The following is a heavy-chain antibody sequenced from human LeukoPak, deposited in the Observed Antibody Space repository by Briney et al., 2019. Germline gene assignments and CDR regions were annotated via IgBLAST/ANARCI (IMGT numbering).Heavy chain of an antibody. J-gene: IGHJ3*02. D-gene: IGHD6-13*01. CDR1: GGSISSYY. CDR3: ARHAHKGSSWYSDAFDI. Sequence: PSETLSLTCTVSGGSISSYYWSWIRQPPGKGLEWIGYIYYSGSTNYNPSLKSRVTISVDTSKNQFSLKLSSVTAADTAVYYCARHAHKGSSWYSDAFDIWGQGTMVTVSS. CDR2: IYYSGST. V-gene: IGHV4-59*08.